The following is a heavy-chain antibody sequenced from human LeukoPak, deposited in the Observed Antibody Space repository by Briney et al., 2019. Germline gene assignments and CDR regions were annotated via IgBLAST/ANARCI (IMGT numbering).Heavy chain of an antibody. Sequence: PGGSLRLSCAASGFTFSDYYMSWIRQAPGKGLEWVSYISSSGSTIYYADSVKGRFTISRDNAKNSLYLQMNSLRAEDTAVYYCARDFVVPAYCGGDCYSREHDAFDIWGQGTMVTVSS. CDR2: ISSSGSTI. CDR1: GFTFSDYY. V-gene: IGHV3-11*01. J-gene: IGHJ3*02. D-gene: IGHD2-21*02. CDR3: ARDFVVPAYCGGDCYSREHDAFDI.